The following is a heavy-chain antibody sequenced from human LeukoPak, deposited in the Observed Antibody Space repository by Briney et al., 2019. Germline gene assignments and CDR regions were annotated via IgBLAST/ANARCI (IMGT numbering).Heavy chain of an antibody. CDR3: AVDIVVIPGWFDP. J-gene: IGHJ5*02. D-gene: IGHD2-2*01. CDR2: INHSGST. V-gene: IGHV4-34*01. CDR1: GGSFSGYY. Sequence: SETLSLTCAVYGGSFSGYYWSWIRQPPGKGLEWIGEINHSGSTNYNPSLKSRVTISVDTSKNQFSLKLSSVTAADTAVYYCAVDIVVIPGWFDPWGQGTLVTVSS.